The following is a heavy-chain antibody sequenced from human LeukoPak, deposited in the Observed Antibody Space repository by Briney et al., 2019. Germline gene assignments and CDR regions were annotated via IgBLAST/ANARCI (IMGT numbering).Heavy chain of an antibody. CDR3: TKAGPDTYAFDI. J-gene: IGHJ3*02. CDR1: GFSFNNYA. Sequence: PGGSLRLSCAGSGFSFNNYAMCWVRQAPGKGLEWVSALSSSGLSPYYADSVKGRFSISRDISKNTLYLQMNSLRAEDTAVYYCTKAGPDTYAFDIWGQGTMVTVS. V-gene: IGHV3-23*01. D-gene: IGHD2/OR15-2a*01. CDR2: LSSSGLSP.